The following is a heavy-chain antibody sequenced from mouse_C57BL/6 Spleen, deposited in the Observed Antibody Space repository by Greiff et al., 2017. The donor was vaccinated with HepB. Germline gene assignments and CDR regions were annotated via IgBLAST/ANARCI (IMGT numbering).Heavy chain of an antibody. Sequence: VQLQQPGAELVKPGASVKLSCKASGYTFTSYWMQWVKQRPGQGLEWIGEIDPSDSYTNYNQKFKGKATLTVDTSSSTAYMQLSSLTSEDSAVYYCARRGGSYFDYWGQGTTLTVSS. CDR2: IDPSDSYT. CDR3: ARRGGSYFDY. D-gene: IGHD1-1*02. J-gene: IGHJ2*01. CDR1: GYTFTSYW. V-gene: IGHV1-50*01.